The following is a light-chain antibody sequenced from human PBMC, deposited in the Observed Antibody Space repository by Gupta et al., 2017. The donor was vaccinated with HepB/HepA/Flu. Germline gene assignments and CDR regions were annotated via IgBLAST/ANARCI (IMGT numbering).Light chain of an antibody. Sequence: DIVMTQSPLSLPVTPGEPASISCRSTQSLLHSNGYNYLDWYLQKPGQSPQLLIYLGSNRASGVPDRFSGSGSGTEFTLKISRVEAEDVGVYYCMQARQTPITFGPGTKVDVK. CDR1: QSLLHSNGYNY. V-gene: IGKV2-28*01. CDR2: LGS. J-gene: IGKJ3*01. CDR3: MQARQTPIT.